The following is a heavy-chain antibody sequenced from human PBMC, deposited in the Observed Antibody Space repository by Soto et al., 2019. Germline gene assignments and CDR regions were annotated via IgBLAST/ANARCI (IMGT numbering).Heavy chain of an antibody. J-gene: IGHJ4*02. CDR3: THRRAGLNGV. Sequence: AAGPTLVNPTQTLTLTCTFSGFSLSTTAVGVGWVRQPPGKALEWLALIYWNDEKRYSPSLKNRLSITKDTSKTRVVLTMTNMDPLDTATYYCTHRRAGLNGVWGQGMLVTVSS. CDR1: GFSLSTTAVG. CDR2: IYWNDEK. V-gene: IGHV2-5*01. D-gene: IGHD2-8*01.